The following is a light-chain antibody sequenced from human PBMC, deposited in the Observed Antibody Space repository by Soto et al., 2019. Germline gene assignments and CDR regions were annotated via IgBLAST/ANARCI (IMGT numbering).Light chain of an antibody. CDR1: SSDVGGYNY. V-gene: IGLV2-11*01. Sequence: QSALTQPRSVSGSPGQSVTISCTGTSSDVGGYNYVSWYQQHPGKAPKLMIYDVSKRPSGVPDRFSGYKSGNTASLTISGLQAEDEADYYCFSYAGSYSHVFGTGTKLTVL. J-gene: IGLJ1*01. CDR2: DVS. CDR3: FSYAGSYSHV.